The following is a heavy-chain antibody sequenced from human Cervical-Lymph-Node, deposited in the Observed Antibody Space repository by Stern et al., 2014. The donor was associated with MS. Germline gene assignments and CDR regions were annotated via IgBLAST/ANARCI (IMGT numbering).Heavy chain of an antibody. CDR1: GGSIRSGGHY. CDR3: ATATSTGDFDY. J-gene: IGHJ4*02. D-gene: IGHD1-1*01. CDR2: IHYSGST. Sequence: QLQLQESGPGLVKPSQTLSLTCTVSGGSIRSGGHYWSWIRQHPGKGLEGIGDIHYSGSTNYNPSLKSRLNISVDTSKNQFSLKLSSVTAADTAVYHCATATSTGDFDYWGQGTLVTVSS. V-gene: IGHV4-31*03.